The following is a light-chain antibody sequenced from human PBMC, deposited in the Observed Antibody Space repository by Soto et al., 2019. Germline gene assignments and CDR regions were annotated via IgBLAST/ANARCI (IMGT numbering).Light chain of an antibody. CDR2: GAS. CDR3: QQDYNLLT. V-gene: IGKV3D-7*01. Sequence: EILLTPFPGTLSLSPGERATLSCRASQSVSNNYLAWYQQKPGQAPRLLIYGASTRATGIPARFSGSGSGTDFTLTISSLQPEDFAVYYCQQDYNLLTFGQGTRLEIK. J-gene: IGKJ5*01. CDR1: QSVSNNY.